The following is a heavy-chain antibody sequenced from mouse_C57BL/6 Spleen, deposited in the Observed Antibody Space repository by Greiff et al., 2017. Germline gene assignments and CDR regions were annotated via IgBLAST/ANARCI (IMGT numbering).Heavy chain of an antibody. CDR2: IDPSDSET. D-gene: IGHD1-1*01. Sequence: QVQLQQPGAELVRPGSSVKLSCKASGYTFTSYWMHWVKQRPIQGLEGIGNIDPSDSETHYNQKFKDKATLTVDKSSSTAYMQLSSLTSEDSAVYYCARLGYYGSSYWYFDVWGTGTTVTVSS. J-gene: IGHJ1*03. V-gene: IGHV1-52*01. CDR3: ARLGYYGSSYWYFDV. CDR1: GYTFTSYW.